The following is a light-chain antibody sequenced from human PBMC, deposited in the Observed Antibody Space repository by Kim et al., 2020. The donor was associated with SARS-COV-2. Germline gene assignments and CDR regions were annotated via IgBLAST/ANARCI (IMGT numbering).Light chain of an antibody. CDR3: QTWGTGIRV. V-gene: IGLV4-69*01. J-gene: IGLJ3*02. CDR1: SGHSSYA. Sequence: ASVKLTCTLSSGHSSYAIAWHQQQPGKGPRYLMKVNSDGSHSKGDGIPDRFSGSSSGAERYLTISSLQSEDEADYYCQTWGTGIRVFGGGTQLTVL. CDR2: VNSDGSH.